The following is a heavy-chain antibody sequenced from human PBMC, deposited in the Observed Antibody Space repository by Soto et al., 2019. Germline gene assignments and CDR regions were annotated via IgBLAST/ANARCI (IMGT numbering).Heavy chain of an antibody. CDR1: GGSIISSDYY. Sequence: QLQLQESGPGLVKPSATLSLICTVSGGSIISSDYYWGWIRQPPGKGLEWIGSIHYSGRTYYNPSLKSRVTISVDTAKSKFSLKLSSVTAADTAVYYCARHGYQYDRKNYHYYWGQGTLVTVSS. J-gene: IGHJ4*02. CDR3: ARHGYQYDRKNYHYY. D-gene: IGHD3-22*01. V-gene: IGHV4-39*01. CDR2: IHYSGRT.